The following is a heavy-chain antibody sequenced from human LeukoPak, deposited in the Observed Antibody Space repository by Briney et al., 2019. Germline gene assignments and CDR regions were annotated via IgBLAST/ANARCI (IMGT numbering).Heavy chain of an antibody. V-gene: IGHV3-23*01. CDR2: ISGSGGST. CDR1: GFTFSSYA. Sequence: PGGSLRLSCAAYGFTFSSYAMSWVRQAPGKGLEWVSAISGSGGSTYYADSVKGRFTISRDNSKNTLYLQMNTLRAEDTAVYYCAKGGPSYPYFYGMDVWGQGTTVTVSS. J-gene: IGHJ6*02. D-gene: IGHD3-10*01. CDR3: AKGGPSYPYFYGMDV.